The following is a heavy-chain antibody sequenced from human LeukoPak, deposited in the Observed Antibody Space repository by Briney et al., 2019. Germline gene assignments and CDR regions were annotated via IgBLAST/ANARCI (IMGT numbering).Heavy chain of an antibody. CDR3: ARDPPLGSCSTISCPHLDY. J-gene: IGHJ4*02. Sequence: PGGSLRLSCAASGFTFSRYSMNWVRQAPGKGLEWVSSISSSSSFIYYADSVKVRFTISRDNAKNSLYLQMNSLRAEDTAVYYCARDPPLGSCSTISCPHLDYWGQGTLVTVSS. CDR2: ISSSSSFI. D-gene: IGHD2-2*01. V-gene: IGHV3-21*01. CDR1: GFTFSRYS.